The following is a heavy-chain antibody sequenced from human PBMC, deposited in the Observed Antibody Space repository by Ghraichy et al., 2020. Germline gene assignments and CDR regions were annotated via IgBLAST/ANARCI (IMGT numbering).Heavy chain of an antibody. CDR1: GGSFSGYY. V-gene: IGHV4-34*01. Sequence: SQTLSLTCAVYGGSFSGYYWSWIRQPPGKGLEWIGEINHSGSTNYNPSLKSRVTISVDTSKNQFSLKLSSVTAADTAVYYCARSLYYDILTGYRNYYYGMDVWGQGTTVTVSS. D-gene: IGHD3-9*01. CDR2: INHSGST. CDR3: ARSLYYDILTGYRNYYYGMDV. J-gene: IGHJ6*02.